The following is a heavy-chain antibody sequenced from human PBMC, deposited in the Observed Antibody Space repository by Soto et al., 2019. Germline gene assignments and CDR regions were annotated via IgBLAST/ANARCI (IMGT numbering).Heavy chain of an antibody. Sequence: QVQLVQSGAEVKKPGASVKVSCKASGYTFTTYGLTWVRKAPGQGLECMGGISAYSGNTHYAQTLQGQLTVTTDTSTNTADMDLRSLRSDDTAVYYCARVVKAGDYGDYGRYYFDYWGHGTLVTVSS. CDR3: ARVVKAGDYGDYGRYYFDY. J-gene: IGHJ4*01. D-gene: IGHD4-17*01. V-gene: IGHV1-18*04. CDR2: ISAYSGNT. CDR1: GYTFTTYG.